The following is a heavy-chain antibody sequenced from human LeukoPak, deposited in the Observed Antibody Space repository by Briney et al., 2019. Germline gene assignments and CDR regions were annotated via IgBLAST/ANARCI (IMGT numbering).Heavy chain of an antibody. CDR1: GGTFSSYA. D-gene: IGHD6-19*01. Sequence: ASVKVSCKASGGTFSSYAISWVRQAPGQGLKWMRGIIPIFGTANYAQKFQGRVTITADESTSTAYMELRSLRSDDTAVYYCARTYSSGWYYFDYWGQGTLVTVSS. J-gene: IGHJ4*02. V-gene: IGHV1-69*13. CDR3: ARTYSSGWYYFDY. CDR2: IIPIFGTA.